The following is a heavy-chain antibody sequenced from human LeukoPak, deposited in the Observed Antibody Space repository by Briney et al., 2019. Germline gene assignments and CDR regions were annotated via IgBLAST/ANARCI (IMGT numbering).Heavy chain of an antibody. V-gene: IGHV3-30-3*01. J-gene: IGHJ4*02. CDR3: ARDLGVGAIRLVLDY. Sequence: PGRSLRLSCAASGFTFSSYAMHRVRQAPGKGLEWVAVISYDGSNRYYADSVKGRFTISRDNSKNTLYLQMNSLRAEDTAVYYCARDLGVGAIRLVLDYWGQGTLVTVSS. CDR1: GFTFSSYA. D-gene: IGHD1-26*01. CDR2: ISYDGSNR.